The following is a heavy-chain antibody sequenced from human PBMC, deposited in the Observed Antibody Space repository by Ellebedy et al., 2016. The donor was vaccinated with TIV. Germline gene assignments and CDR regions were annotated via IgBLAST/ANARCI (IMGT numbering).Heavy chain of an antibody. J-gene: IGHJ4*02. Sequence: GESLKISCAASGFTFSSYAMHWVRQAPGKGLEWVAVISYDVSNKYYADSVKGRFTISRDNSKNTLYLQVNSLRAEDTAVYYCARDGWLQFVYYFDYWGQGTLVTVSS. CDR3: ARDGWLQFVYYFDY. CDR1: GFTFSSYA. CDR2: ISYDVSNK. V-gene: IGHV3-30-3*01. D-gene: IGHD5-24*01.